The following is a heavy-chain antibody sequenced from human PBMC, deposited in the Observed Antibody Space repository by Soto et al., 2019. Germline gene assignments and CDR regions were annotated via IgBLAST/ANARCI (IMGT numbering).Heavy chain of an antibody. CDR2: VYSRGTT. CDR1: GGSVSYDY. V-gene: IGHV4-4*07. Sequence: QVQLEESGPRLVKASETLSLMCSVSGGSVSYDYWSWVRQPAGKGLEWIGRVYSRGTTDYNPSLRGRVTLEIDTSKIHFSLQLTSVTASDTAIYFCARGPCGGGSCYSDLSPQTAFDYWGQGIPVTVSS. D-gene: IGHD2-15*01. CDR3: ARGPCGGGSCYSDLSPQTAFDY. J-gene: IGHJ4*02.